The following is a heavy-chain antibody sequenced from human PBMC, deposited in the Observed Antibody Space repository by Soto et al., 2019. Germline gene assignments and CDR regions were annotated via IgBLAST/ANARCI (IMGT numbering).Heavy chain of an antibody. CDR1: GDSVSSNSAA. Sequence: QTLSLTCAISGDSVSSNSAAWNCIIHSPSRFLEWLGRTYYRSKWYNDYAVSVKSRITINPDTSKNQFSLQLNSVTPEDTAVYYCARGPQGYCSGGSCGMDVWGQGTTVTVSS. CDR3: ARGPQGYCSGGSCGMDV. V-gene: IGHV6-1*01. CDR2: TYYRSKWYN. J-gene: IGHJ6*02. D-gene: IGHD2-15*01.